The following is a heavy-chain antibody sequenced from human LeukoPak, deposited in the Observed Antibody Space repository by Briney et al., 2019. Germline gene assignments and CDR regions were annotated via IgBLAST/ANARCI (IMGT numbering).Heavy chain of an antibody. Sequence: GGSLRLSCAASGFTFDDYAMHWVRQAPGKGLEWVSLISGDGGSTYYADSVRGRFTISRGNSKNSLYLQMNRLRTEDTALYYCAKDMGWFGESIDYWGQGTLVTVSS. CDR2: ISGDGGST. CDR1: GFTFDDYA. D-gene: IGHD3-10*01. V-gene: IGHV3-43*02. CDR3: AKDMGWFGESIDY. J-gene: IGHJ4*02.